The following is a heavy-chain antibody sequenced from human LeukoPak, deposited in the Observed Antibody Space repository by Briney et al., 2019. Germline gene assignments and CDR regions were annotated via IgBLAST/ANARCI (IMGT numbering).Heavy chain of an antibody. CDR3: ARDPGVVAFHYFDY. CDR1: GFTFSSHA. CDR2: IGGLGGST. J-gene: IGHJ4*02. V-gene: IGHV3-23*01. D-gene: IGHD3-3*01. Sequence: GGSLRLACAASGFTFSSHAMGWVRQAPGKGLEWVSGIGGLGGSTYYAGSVKGRFTISRDNSQNTLYLHMNSLRADDTAVYYCARDPGVVAFHYFDYWGQGSLVTVSS.